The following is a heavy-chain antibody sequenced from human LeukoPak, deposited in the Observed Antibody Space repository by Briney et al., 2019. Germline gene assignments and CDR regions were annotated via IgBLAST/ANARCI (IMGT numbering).Heavy chain of an antibody. CDR1: GGSISSGDYY. CDR2: IYYSGST. Sequence: SQTLSLTCTVSGGSISSGDYYWSRIRQPPGKGLEWIGYIYYSGSTYYNPSLKSRVTISVDTSKNQFSLKLSSVTAADTAVYYCATLPLDLLYYDPWGQGTLVTVSS. CDR3: ATLPLDLLYYDP. D-gene: IGHD2-8*01. V-gene: IGHV4-30-4*01. J-gene: IGHJ5*02.